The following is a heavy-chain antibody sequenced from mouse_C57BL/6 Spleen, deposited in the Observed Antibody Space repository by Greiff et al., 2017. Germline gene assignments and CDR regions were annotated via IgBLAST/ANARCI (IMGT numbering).Heavy chain of an antibody. J-gene: IGHJ3*01. CDR3: TRDPFYDYGFAY. CDR2: ISSGGDYI. D-gene: IGHD2-4*01. CDR1: GFTFSSYA. V-gene: IGHV5-9-1*02. Sequence: EVMLVESGEGLVKPGGSLKLSCAASGFTFSSYAMSWVRQTPEKRLEWVAYISSGGDYIYYADTVKGRFTISRDNARNTLYLQMRSLKSEDTAMYYCTRDPFYDYGFAYWGQGTLVTVSA.